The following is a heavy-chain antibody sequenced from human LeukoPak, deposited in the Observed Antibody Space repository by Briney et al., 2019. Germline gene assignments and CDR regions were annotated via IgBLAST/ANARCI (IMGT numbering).Heavy chain of an antibody. D-gene: IGHD3-10*01. CDR3: ANLGGDAFNI. CDR1: GFTFSSYG. Sequence: GGSLRLSCTASGFTFSSYGMSWVRQAPGKGLEWVSGISGSGGSTYYADSVKGRFTISRDNSKDTLYLQMNSLRAEDTAIYYCANLGGDAFNIWGQGTMVTVSS. CDR2: ISGSGGST. V-gene: IGHV3-23*01. J-gene: IGHJ3*02.